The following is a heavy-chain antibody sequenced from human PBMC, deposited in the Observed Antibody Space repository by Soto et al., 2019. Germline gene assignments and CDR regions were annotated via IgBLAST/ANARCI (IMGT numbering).Heavy chain of an antibody. V-gene: IGHV3-48*01. D-gene: IGHD6-13*01. J-gene: IGHJ3*02. CDR3: ARDGGDSSSWYFAFDI. CDR2: ISSSSSTI. Sequence: EVQLVESGGGLVQPGGSLRLSCAASGFTFSSYSMNWFRQAPGKGLEWVSYISSSSSTIYYADSVKGRFTISRDNAKNSLYLQMNSLRAEDTAVYYCARDGGDSSSWYFAFDIWGQGTMVTVSS. CDR1: GFTFSSYS.